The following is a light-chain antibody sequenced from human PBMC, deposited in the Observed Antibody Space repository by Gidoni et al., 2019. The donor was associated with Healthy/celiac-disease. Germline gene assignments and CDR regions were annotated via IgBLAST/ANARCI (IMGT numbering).Light chain of an antibody. CDR2: KVS. Sequence: DVVMTQSPLSLPVTLGQPASISCRSSQSLVYSDGNTYLNWFQQRPGQSPRRLIYKVSNRDSGVPDRFSGSGSGTDFTLKISRVEAEDVGFYYCMQGTHWPPFTFGPGTKVDIK. V-gene: IGKV2-30*01. CDR1: QSLVYSDGNTY. J-gene: IGKJ3*01. CDR3: MQGTHWPPFT.